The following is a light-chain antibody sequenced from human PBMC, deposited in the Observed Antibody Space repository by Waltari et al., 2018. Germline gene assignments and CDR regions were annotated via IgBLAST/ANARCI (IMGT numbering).Light chain of an antibody. J-gene: IGKJ1*01. V-gene: IGKV3-15*01. Sequence: EIVMTQSPATLSVSPGERATLSCRASQSVSSNLAWYQQKPGQAPTGIPARFSGSGSGTEFTLTISSMQSEDFAVYYCQQYNNWPPWTFGQGTKVEIK. CDR3: QQYNNWPPWT. CDR1: QSVSSN.